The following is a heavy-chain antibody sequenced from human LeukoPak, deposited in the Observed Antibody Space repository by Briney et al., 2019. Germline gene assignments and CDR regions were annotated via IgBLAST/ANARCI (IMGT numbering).Heavy chain of an antibody. J-gene: IGHJ4*02. CDR3: ARSLRYCSGGSCYWLYYFDH. Sequence: SVKVSCKASGGTFSSYAISWVRQAPGQGLEWMGRIIPIFGTANYAQKFQGRVTITTDESTSTAYMELSSLRSEDTAVYYCARSLRYCSGGSCYWLYYFDHWGQGTLVTVSS. V-gene: IGHV1-69*05. CDR1: GGTFSSYA. CDR2: IIPIFGTA. D-gene: IGHD2-15*01.